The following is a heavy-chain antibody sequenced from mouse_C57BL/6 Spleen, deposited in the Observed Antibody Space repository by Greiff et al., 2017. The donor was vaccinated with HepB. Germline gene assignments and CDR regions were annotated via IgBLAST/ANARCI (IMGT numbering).Heavy chain of an antibody. V-gene: IGHV3-6*01. CDR2: ISYDGSN. Sequence: EVKLQESGPGLVKPSQSLSLTCSVTGYSITSGYYWNWIRQFPGNKLEWMGYISYDGSNNYNPSLKNRISITRDTSKNQFFLKLNSVTTEDTATYYCARDYGSSYGWYFDVWGTGTTVTVSS. D-gene: IGHD1-1*01. CDR1: GYSITSGYY. J-gene: IGHJ1*03. CDR3: ARDYGSSYGWYFDV.